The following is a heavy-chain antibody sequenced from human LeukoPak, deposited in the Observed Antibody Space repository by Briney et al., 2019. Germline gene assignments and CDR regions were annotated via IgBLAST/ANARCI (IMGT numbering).Heavy chain of an antibody. CDR1: GFTFSSYA. J-gene: IGHJ4*02. V-gene: IGHV3-30*04. CDR2: ISYDGSNK. Sequence: GGSLRLSCAASGFTFSSYAMHWVRQAPGKGLEWVAVISYDGSNKYYADSVKGRFTISRDNSNNTPYRQMNSLRAEDTAVYYCAREPVLLWFGETQGGDWGQGTLVTVSS. D-gene: IGHD3-10*01. CDR3: AREPVLLWFGETQGGD.